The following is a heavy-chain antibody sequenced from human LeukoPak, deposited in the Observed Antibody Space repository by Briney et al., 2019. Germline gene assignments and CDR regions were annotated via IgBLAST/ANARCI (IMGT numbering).Heavy chain of an antibody. Sequence: PGGSLRLSCAASGFTFSSYAMHWVRQAPGKGLEWVAVISYDGSNKYYADSVKGRFTISRDNSKNTLYLQMNSLRAEDTAVYYCAKDQAGYYYDSSGYSVFDYWGQGTLVTVSS. CDR2: ISYDGSNK. V-gene: IGHV3-30-3*01. D-gene: IGHD3-22*01. CDR1: GFTFSSYA. J-gene: IGHJ4*02. CDR3: AKDQAGYYYDSSGYSVFDY.